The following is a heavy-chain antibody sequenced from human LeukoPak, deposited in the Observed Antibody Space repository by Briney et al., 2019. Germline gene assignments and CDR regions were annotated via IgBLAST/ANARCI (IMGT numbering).Heavy chain of an antibody. V-gene: IGHV1-2*02. CDR1: VYTFTDYY. CDR2: INPNSCWT. CDR3: ASGWQQLRQRYYYYHYGMDV. D-gene: IGHD6-13*01. J-gene: IGHJ6*02. Sequence: SVNVSCKASVYTFTDYYMHWVRQAPGQPLEWMGWINPNSCWTNYAQKLQGRVTMTRDTSISTAYMELSRLRSHATAVYYCASGWQQLRQRYYYYHYGMDVWGQGTTVTVSS.